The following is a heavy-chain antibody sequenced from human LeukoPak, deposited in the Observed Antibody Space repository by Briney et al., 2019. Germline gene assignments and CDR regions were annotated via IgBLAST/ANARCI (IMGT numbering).Heavy chain of an antibody. V-gene: IGHV4-61*02. CDR1: GGSISSGSYY. CDR2: IYTSGST. J-gene: IGHJ4*02. CDR3: ARARYGCSGGSCYSGFDY. Sequence: SETLSLTCTVSGGSISSGSYYWSWIRQPAGKRLEWIGRIYTSGSTNYNPSLKSRVTISVDTSKNQFSLKLSSVTAADTAVYYCARARYGCSGGSCYSGFDYWGQGTLVTVSS. D-gene: IGHD2-15*01.